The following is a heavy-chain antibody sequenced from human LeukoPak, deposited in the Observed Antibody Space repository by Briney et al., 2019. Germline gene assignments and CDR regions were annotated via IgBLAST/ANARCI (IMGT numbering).Heavy chain of an antibody. V-gene: IGHV3-30*04. J-gene: IGHJ4*02. CDR1: GFTFSSYA. CDR2: ISYDGSNK. Sequence: PGRSLRLSCAASGFTFSSYAMHWVRQAPGKGLEWVAVISYDGSNKYYADSVKGRFTISRDNSKNTLYLQMNSLRAEDTAVYYCARGASYYDSSGYYYYWGQGTLVTVSS. CDR3: ARGASYYDSSGYYYY. D-gene: IGHD3-22*01.